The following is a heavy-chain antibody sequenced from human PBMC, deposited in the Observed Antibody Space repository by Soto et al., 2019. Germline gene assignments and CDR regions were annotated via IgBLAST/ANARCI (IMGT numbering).Heavy chain of an antibody. CDR1: GGTFSSYT. J-gene: IGHJ3*02. V-gene: IGHV1-69*02. Sequence: QVQLVQSGAEVKKPWSSVKVSCKASGGTFSSYTISWVRQAPGQGLEWMGRIIPILRIATYAQKFQGRVTITADKSTSTAYTELSSLRSEDTAVYYCARMWVGDAFDIWGQGTMVTVSS. CDR2: IIPILRIA. CDR3: ARMWVGDAFDI. D-gene: IGHD1-26*01.